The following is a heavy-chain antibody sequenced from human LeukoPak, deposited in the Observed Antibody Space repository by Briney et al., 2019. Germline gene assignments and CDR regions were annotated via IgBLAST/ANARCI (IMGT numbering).Heavy chain of an antibody. Sequence: PGGSLRLSCAASGFTFTDYGFHWVRQAPGKGLEWVAVIYSGGSTYYADSVKGRFTISRDNSKNTLYLQMNSLRAEDTAVYYCAREAHYYDSSGYYYEAFDYWGQGTLVTVSP. CDR2: IYSGGST. J-gene: IGHJ4*02. CDR3: AREAHYYDSSGYYYEAFDY. D-gene: IGHD3-22*01. V-gene: IGHV3-NL1*01. CDR1: GFTFTDYG.